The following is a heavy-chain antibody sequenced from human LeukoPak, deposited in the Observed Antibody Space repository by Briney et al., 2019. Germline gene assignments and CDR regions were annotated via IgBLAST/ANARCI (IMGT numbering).Heavy chain of an antibody. Sequence: SETLSLTCTVSGGSISGGTYYWTWIRQPAGTGLEWIGRIYTSGITSYNPSLKSRVTISLDKSKNQFSLKLSSVTAADTAVYYCARHVGISFWGQGTLVTVSS. J-gene: IGHJ4*02. CDR3: ARHVGISF. CDR1: GGSISGGTYY. CDR2: IYTSGIT. V-gene: IGHV4-61*02. D-gene: IGHD7-27*01.